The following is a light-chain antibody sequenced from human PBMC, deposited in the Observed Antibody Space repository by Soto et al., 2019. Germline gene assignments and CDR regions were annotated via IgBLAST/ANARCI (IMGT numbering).Light chain of an antibody. CDR3: QQYXTSSIT. V-gene: IGKV1-5*01. CDR1: QTISNW. Sequence: DIQMTQSPSTLSASVGDRVTITCRASQTISNWLAWYQQKPGKAPTLLIYDASTLERGVPSRFSGTGSGTEFTLSIDSLQPDDXATYYCQQYXTSSITFGQGTRLEIK. J-gene: IGKJ5*01. CDR2: DAS.